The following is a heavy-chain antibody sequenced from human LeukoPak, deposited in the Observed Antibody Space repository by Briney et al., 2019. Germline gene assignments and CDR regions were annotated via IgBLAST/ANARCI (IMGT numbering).Heavy chain of an antibody. CDR3: AQVGGYSYYY. CDR2: ISGSSDST. Sequence: GGSLRLSCAASGFTFSSSAMTRVRQVPGKGLEWVSTISGSSDSTYYANSVKGRFTISKDNSKNTLYLQMSGLRAEDTAVYYCAQVGGYSYYYWGQGTLVTVSS. J-gene: IGHJ4*02. D-gene: IGHD5-18*01. V-gene: IGHV3-23*01. CDR1: GFTFSSSA.